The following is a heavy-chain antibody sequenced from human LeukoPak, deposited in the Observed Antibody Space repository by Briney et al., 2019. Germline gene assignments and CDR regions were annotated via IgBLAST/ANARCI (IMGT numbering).Heavy chain of an antibody. CDR1: GFTFSTYT. CDR2: ISSSSSYI. J-gene: IGHJ3*02. D-gene: IGHD5-18*01. CDR3: ARDRSAPHTLWNAFEI. V-gene: IGHV3-21*01. Sequence: PGGSLRLSCAGSGFTFSTYTMNWVRQAPGKGLEWVSSISSSSSYIYYGDSVKGRFTVSRDNARNSLSLQMNSLRAEDTAVYYCARDRSAPHTLWNAFEIWGQGTMVTVSS.